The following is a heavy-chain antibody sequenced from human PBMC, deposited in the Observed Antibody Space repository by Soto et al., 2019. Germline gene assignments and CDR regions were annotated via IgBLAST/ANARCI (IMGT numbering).Heavy chain of an antibody. CDR1: GDSINTNNW. J-gene: IGHJ4*02. V-gene: IGHV4-4*02. CDR2: IYHSGST. CDR3: AFPATNDFDY. D-gene: IGHD4-4*01. Sequence: QVQLQESGPGLVKPSGTLSLTCAVSGDSINTNNWWSWVRQPPGKGLEWIGEIYHSGSTNYNPSLEGRVAISIVTSRNQFSLTVTSVTAADTAVYYCAFPATNDFDYWGQGILVTVSS.